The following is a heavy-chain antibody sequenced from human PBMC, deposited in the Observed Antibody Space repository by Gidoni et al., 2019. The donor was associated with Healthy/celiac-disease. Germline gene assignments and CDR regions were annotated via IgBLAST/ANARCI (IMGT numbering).Heavy chain of an antibody. J-gene: IGHJ4*02. CDR3: AKGYYYGSGSYYRPFDY. Sequence: EVQLLESGGGLVQPGGSLRLSCAASGFTFSSYAMSWVRQAPGKGLEWVSVISGSGGSTYYADSVKGRFTISRDNSKNTLYLQMNSLRAEDTAVYYCAKGYYYGSGSYYRPFDYWGQGTLVTVSS. V-gene: IGHV3-23*01. CDR2: ISGSGGST. D-gene: IGHD3-10*01. CDR1: GFTFSSYA.